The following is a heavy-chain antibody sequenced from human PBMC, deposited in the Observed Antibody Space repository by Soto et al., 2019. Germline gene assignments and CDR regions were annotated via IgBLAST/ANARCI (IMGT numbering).Heavy chain of an antibody. V-gene: IGHV4-59*01. CDR2: IYYRGNT. Sequence: SETLSLTCTVSGGSISSYYWNWIRQPPGKGLEWIGYIYYRGNTNYNPSLKSRVTISVDTSKNQFSLKLSSVTAADTAVYYCASVYCSGGRCYPDFWGPGTLVTVSS. CDR1: GGSISSYY. CDR3: ASVYCSGGRCYPDF. D-gene: IGHD2-15*01. J-gene: IGHJ4*02.